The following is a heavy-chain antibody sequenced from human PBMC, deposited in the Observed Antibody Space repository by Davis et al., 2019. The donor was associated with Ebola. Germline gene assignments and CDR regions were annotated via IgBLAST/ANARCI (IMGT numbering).Heavy chain of an antibody. V-gene: IGHV3-20*01. D-gene: IGHD6-13*01. J-gene: IGHJ4*02. Sequence: GESLKISCAASGFTFSSYAMSWVRQAPGKGLEWVSGINWNGGSTGYVDSVKGRFTISRDNAKNSLYLQMNSLRAEDTALYHCARGSDYYSSPFDYWGQGTLVTVSS. CDR1: GFTFSSYA. CDR3: ARGSDYYSSPFDY. CDR2: INWNGGST.